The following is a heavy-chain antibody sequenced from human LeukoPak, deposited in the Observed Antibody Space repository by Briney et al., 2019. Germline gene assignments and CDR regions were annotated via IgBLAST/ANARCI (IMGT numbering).Heavy chain of an antibody. CDR2: ISSSGSML. V-gene: IGHV3-11*01. Sequence: GGSLRLSCAASGFTFSDYYMSWIRQAPGKGLEWVSYISSSGSMLHYADSVEGRFTISRDNAKNSLHLQMNSLGAEDTAVYYCAKGLGDTYCGGDCSLSYWYFDLWGRGTLVTVSS. CDR1: GFTFSDYY. CDR3: AKGLGDTYCGGDCSLSYWYFDL. J-gene: IGHJ2*01. D-gene: IGHD2-21*02.